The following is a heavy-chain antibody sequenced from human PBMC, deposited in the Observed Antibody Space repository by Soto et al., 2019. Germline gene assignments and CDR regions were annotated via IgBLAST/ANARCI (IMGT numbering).Heavy chain of an antibody. CDR2: INPSGGRT. J-gene: IGHJ6*02. V-gene: IGHV1-46*01. CDR3: AREKASTSLLTHYYYAMDV. Sequence: ASVKVSCKASGGTFSSYAISWVRQAPGQGLEWMGMINPSGGRTTYPQKFQGRVTMTRDTSTSTVYVELSSLRSDDTAVFYCAREKASTSLLTHYYYAMDVWGQGTTVTVSS. CDR1: GGTFSSYA.